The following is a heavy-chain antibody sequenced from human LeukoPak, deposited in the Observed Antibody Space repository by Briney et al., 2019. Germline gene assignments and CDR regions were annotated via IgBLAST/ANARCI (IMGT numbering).Heavy chain of an antibody. CDR1: GFTFSSYS. D-gene: IGHD3-22*01. CDR3: AREAYYYDSSGYVHDAFDI. V-gene: IGHV3-21*01. J-gene: IGHJ3*02. Sequence: GGSLRLSCAASGFTFSSYSMNWVRQAPGKGLEWVSSIRSRSSYIYHADSVKGLFTISRYNAKNSLYLQMNSLRAEDTAVYYCAREAYYYDSSGYVHDAFDIWGQGTVVTVSS. CDR2: IRSRSSYI.